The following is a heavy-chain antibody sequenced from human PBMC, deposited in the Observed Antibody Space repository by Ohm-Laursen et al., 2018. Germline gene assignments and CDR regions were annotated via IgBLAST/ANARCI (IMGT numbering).Heavy chain of an antibody. Sequence: SLRLSCAASGFSFGSYVMNWVRQAPGKGLEWVSGIGSGGANTYQADSVKGRFTISRDNSKNTLYLQMNSLRAEDTAVYYCAKGTTDVDYWGQGTLVTVSS. CDR3: AKGTTDVDY. CDR2: IGSGGANT. CDR1: GFSFGSYV. J-gene: IGHJ4*02. D-gene: IGHD1-1*01. V-gene: IGHV3-23*01.